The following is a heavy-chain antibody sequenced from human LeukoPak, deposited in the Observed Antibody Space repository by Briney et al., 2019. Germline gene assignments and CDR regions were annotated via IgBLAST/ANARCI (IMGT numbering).Heavy chain of an antibody. CDR3: AKDSFDIVVVPAAIDY. CDR1: GFTFSSYW. D-gene: IGHD2-2*01. J-gene: IGHJ4*02. CDR2: IKQDESEK. Sequence: GGCLRLSCAASGFTFSSYWMSWVRQAPGKGLEWVANIKQDESEKYYVDSVKGRFTISRDNAKNSLYLQMNSLRAEDTAVYYCAKDSFDIVVVPAAIDYWGQGTLVTVSS. V-gene: IGHV3-7*01.